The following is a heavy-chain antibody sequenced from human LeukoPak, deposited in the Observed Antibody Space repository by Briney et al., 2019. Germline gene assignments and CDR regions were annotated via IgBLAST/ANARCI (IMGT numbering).Heavy chain of an antibody. CDR1: GFTFSSYT. D-gene: IGHD6-13*01. V-gene: IGHV3-23*01. CDR3: AKEIQIYSSSWYGGVDY. J-gene: IGHJ4*02. CDR2: ISDSGAST. Sequence: GGSLRLSCAASGFTFSSYTMSWVRQAPGKGLEWVSAISDSGASTYYADSVKGRFTISRDNSKDTLFLQMNSLRAEDTAVYYCAKEIQIYSSSWYGGVDYWGQGTLVTVSS.